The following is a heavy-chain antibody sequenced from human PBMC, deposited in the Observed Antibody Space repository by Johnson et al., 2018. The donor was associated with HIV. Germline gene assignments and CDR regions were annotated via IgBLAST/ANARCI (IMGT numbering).Heavy chain of an antibody. D-gene: IGHD6-19*01. Sequence: QVQLVESGGGVVQPGRSLRLSCAASGFTFSSYAMHWVRQAPGKGLEWVAVISYDGSNKAFADSLKGRFTISRDNSKNTLYLQMNSLRAEDTAVYYCASAVARTKGGAFDIWGQGTMVTVSS. J-gene: IGHJ3*02. V-gene: IGHV3-30*14. CDR3: ASAVARTKGGAFDI. CDR1: GFTFSSYA. CDR2: ISYDGSNK.